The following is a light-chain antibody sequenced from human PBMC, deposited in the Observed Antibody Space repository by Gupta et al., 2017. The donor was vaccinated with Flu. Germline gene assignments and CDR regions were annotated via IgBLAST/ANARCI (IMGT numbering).Light chain of an antibody. CDR2: GAS. CDR3: QQDGSSPLT. CDR1: QSASSNS. J-gene: IGKJ3*01. V-gene: IGKV3-20*01. Sequence: EIVLTQSPGPLSLSPGATATLCCTASQSASSNSLAWYQQKPGQAPRLLIFGASSRATGIPDRFSGSGSGTEFTLTISRLEPEDFAVYCCQQDGSSPLTFGHGTKVDIK.